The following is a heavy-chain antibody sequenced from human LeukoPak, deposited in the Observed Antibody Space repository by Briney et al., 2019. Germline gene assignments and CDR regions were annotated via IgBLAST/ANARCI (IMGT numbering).Heavy chain of an antibody. CDR1: GFTFSRYW. J-gene: IGHJ6*04. V-gene: IGHV3-7*01. Sequence: GGSLRLSCAASGFTFSRYWMSWVRQAPGKGLEWVANIKEDASEKYYVDSVKGRFTISRDNAKNSLYLQMNSLRAEDTAVYYCARDRYCSVWGKGTTVTVSS. D-gene: IGHD2-15*01. CDR2: IKEDASEK. CDR3: ARDRYCSV.